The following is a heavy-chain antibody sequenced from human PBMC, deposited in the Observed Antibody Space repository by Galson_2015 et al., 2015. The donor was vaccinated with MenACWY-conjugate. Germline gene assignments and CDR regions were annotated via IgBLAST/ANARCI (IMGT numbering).Heavy chain of an antibody. D-gene: IGHD6-6*01. CDR2: IWYDGSNK. CDR1: GFTFSSYG. V-gene: IGHV3-33*01. J-gene: IGHJ6*02. Sequence: SLRLSCAASGFTFSSYGMHWVRQAPGKGLEWVAVIWYDGSNKYYADSVKGRFTISRDNSKNTLYLQMNSLRAEDTAVYYCARESEYSSSSSYYYGMDVWGQGTTVTVSS. CDR3: ARESEYSSSSSYYYGMDV.